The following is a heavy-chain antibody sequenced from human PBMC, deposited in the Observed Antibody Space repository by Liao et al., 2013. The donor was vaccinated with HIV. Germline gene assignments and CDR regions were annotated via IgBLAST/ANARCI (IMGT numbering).Heavy chain of an antibody. V-gene: IGHV4-30-4*08. CDR2: IIHSGSA. Sequence: QVQLQESGPGLVKPSQTLSLTCTVSGGSISSGDYYWSWIRQPPGKGLEWIGEIIHSGSANYNPSLKSRVTISVDTSKNQFSLRVRSVTAADTAVYYCARGRGWGAPYFDSWGQGTLVTVSS. CDR3: ARGRGWGAPYFDS. J-gene: IGHJ4*02. CDR1: GGSISSGDYY. D-gene: IGHD7-27*01.